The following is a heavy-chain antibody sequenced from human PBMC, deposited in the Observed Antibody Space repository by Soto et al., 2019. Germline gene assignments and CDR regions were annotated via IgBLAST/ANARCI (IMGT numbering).Heavy chain of an antibody. V-gene: IGHV1-2*04. CDR2: INPNSGGT. Sequence: ASVKVSCKASGYTFTGYYMHWERQAPGQGLEWMGWINPNSGGTNYAQKFQGWVTMTRDTSISTAYMELSRLRSDDTAVYYCARLRRGGIAAAGTPYNWFDPWGHGTLVTPSS. CDR3: ARLRRGGIAAAGTPYNWFDP. J-gene: IGHJ5*02. CDR1: GYTFTGYY. D-gene: IGHD6-13*01.